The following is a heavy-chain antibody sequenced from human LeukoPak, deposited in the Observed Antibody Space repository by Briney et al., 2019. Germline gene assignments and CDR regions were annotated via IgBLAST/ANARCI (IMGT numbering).Heavy chain of an antibody. CDR3: AKAQRTIRQYFYDGMDV. CDR1: GITFSSYA. CDR2: VSGSGSST. D-gene: IGHD3-9*01. V-gene: IGHV3-23*01. Sequence: GGSLRLSCAASGITFSSYAMSWVRQAPGKGLEWVSVVSGSGSSTYYADSVKGRFTISRDNSKNTLYLQMNSLRAEDAAVYFCAKAQRTIRQYFYDGMDVWGQGATVTVSS. J-gene: IGHJ6*02.